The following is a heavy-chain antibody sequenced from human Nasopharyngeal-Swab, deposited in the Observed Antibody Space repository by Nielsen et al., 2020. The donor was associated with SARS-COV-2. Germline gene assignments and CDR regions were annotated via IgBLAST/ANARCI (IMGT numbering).Heavy chain of an antibody. D-gene: IGHD4-17*01. CDR3: ASPLDYGDYGGAFDI. Sequence: SVKVSCKASGYTFTSYGISWVRQAPGQGLEWMGGIIPIFGTANYAQKFQGRVTITADKSTSTAYMELSSLRSEDTAVYYCASPLDYGDYGGAFDIWGQGTMVTVSS. CDR1: GYTFTSYG. J-gene: IGHJ3*02. V-gene: IGHV1-69*06. CDR2: IIPIFGTA.